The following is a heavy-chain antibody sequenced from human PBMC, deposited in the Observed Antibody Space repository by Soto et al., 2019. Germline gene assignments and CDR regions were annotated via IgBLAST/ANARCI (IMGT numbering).Heavy chain of an antibody. J-gene: IGHJ4*02. CDR2: ISWNSGSI. CDR1: GFTFDDYA. Sequence: PGGSLRLSCAASGFTFDDYAMHWVRQAPGKGLEWVSGISWNSGSIGYADSVKGRFTISIDNAKNSLYLQMNSLRAEDTALYYCAKSPTVTTLFDYWGQGTLVTVSS. V-gene: IGHV3-9*01. CDR3: AKSPTVTTLFDY. D-gene: IGHD4-17*01.